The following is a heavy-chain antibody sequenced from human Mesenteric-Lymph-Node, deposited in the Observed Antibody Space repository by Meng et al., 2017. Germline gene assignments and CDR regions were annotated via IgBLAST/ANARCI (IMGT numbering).Heavy chain of an antibody. CDR3: AKIGSNHQFDL. CDR2: IKPHTGGI. J-gene: IGHJ4*02. CDR1: GYTFTVYY. D-gene: IGHD4-11*01. Sequence: QVQLVQSGAEVQKPGASVKVPCKASGYTFTVYYMHWVRQAPGQGLEWMGRIKPHTGGINYAQEFQGRVAMTRDTSISTAYMELSRLRTDDTAVYYCAKIGSNHQFDLWGQGTLVTVSS. V-gene: IGHV1-2*06.